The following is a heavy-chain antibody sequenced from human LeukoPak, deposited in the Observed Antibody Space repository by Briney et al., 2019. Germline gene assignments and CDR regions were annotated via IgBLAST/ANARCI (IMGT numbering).Heavy chain of an antibody. CDR2: INHSGST. V-gene: IGHV4-34*01. J-gene: IGHJ4*02. D-gene: IGHD3-10*01. Sequence: SETLSLTCAVYGGSFSGYYWSWIRQPPGKGLEWIGEINHSGSTNYNPSLKSRVTISVDTSKNQFSLKLSSATAADTAVYYCARALKLWFGELLSFDYWGQGTLVTVSS. CDR3: ARALKLWFGELLSFDY. CDR1: GGSFSGYY.